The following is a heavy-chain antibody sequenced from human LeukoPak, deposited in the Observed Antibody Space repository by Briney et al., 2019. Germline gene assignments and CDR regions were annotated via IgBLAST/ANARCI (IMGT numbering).Heavy chain of an antibody. V-gene: IGHV4-39*07. D-gene: IGHD3-10*01. CDR3: AREMEDKSFSFGELRKNYYYYMDV. CDR2: INHSGST. Sequence: SETLSLTCTVSSGSISSSNYYWSWIRQPAGEGLEWIGEINHSGSTNYNPSLKSRVTISVDTSKNQFSLKLSSVTAADTAVYYSAREMEDKSFSFGELRKNYYYYMDVWGKGTTVTVSS. J-gene: IGHJ6*03. CDR1: SGSISSSNYY.